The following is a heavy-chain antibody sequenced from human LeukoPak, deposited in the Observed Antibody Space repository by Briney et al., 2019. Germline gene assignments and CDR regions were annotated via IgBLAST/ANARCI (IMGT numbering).Heavy chain of an antibody. D-gene: IGHD1-1*01. V-gene: IGHV4-4*08. CDR1: GGSISSYY. J-gene: IGHJ4*02. CDR3: ARLIYNTYTNNWRFDY. Sequence: SETLSLTCTVSGGSISSYYWSWIRQPPGKGLECIGYIPSSGSTNYNPSLESRVTISKDMSKNQFSLKLSSVTAADTALYFCARLIYNTYTNNWRFDYWGQGTLVTISS. CDR2: IPSSGST.